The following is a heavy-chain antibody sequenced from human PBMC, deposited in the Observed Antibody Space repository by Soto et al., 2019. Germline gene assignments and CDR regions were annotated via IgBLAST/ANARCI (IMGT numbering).Heavy chain of an antibody. J-gene: IGHJ5*02. V-gene: IGHV5-10-1*01. CDR2: IDPRDSYT. Sequence: GESLKISCTGFGYTFTTFWISWVRQMPGRGLEWMGRIDPRDSYTNYSPSFQGHVTISADKSISTAYLQWGSLKASDTAMYYCARLFCSSSTCDSWFDPWGQGTLVTFSS. CDR1: GYTFTTFW. D-gene: IGHD2-2*01. CDR3: ARLFCSSSTCDSWFDP.